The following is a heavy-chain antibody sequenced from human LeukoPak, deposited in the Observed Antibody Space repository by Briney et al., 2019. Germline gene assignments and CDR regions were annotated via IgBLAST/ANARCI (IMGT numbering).Heavy chain of an antibody. CDR1: GFTFRSYA. Sequence: PGGSLRLSCAASGFTFRSYAMSWVRQAPGQGLEWVSSISGGGGGTYYANSVKGRFTISRDNSKSTLYLQMNGLRAEDTAAYYCAKISTPIPAAGAMDNWGQGTLVTVSS. J-gene: IGHJ4*02. CDR2: ISGGGGGT. V-gene: IGHV3-23*01. CDR3: AKISTPIPAAGAMDN. D-gene: IGHD6-13*01.